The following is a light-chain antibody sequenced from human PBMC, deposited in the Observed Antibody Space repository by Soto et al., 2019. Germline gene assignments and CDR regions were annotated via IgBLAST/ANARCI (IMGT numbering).Light chain of an antibody. V-gene: IGKV1-5*03. J-gene: IGKJ1*01. CDR1: QSISSR. Sequence: DIQMTQSPSTLSASVGDRVTITCRASQSISSRLAWYQQKPGKVPKLLIYKASSLESGVPSRFSGSGSGTEFTLTISSLQPDDFATYYCQQYNSYPWTFGQGTKVEIK. CDR2: KAS. CDR3: QQYNSYPWT.